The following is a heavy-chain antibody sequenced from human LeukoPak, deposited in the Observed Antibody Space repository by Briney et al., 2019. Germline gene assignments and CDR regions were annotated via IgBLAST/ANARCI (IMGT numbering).Heavy chain of an antibody. J-gene: IGHJ4*02. D-gene: IGHD2-2*01. CDR1: GYTFTSYD. V-gene: IGHV1-8*01. CDR2: MNPNSDNT. CDR3: ARCVKDSSTSCSFDY. Sequence: APVKVSCKASGYTFTSYDINWVRQATGQGLEWMGWMNPNSDNTGYAQKFQGRVTMTRNTSISTAYMELSSLRSEDTAVYYCARCVKDSSTSCSFDYWGQGTLVTVSS.